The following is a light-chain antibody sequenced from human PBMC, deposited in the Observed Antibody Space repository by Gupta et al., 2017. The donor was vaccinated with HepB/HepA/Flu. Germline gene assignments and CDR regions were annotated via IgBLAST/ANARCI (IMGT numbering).Light chain of an antibody. V-gene: IGLV1-44*01. CDR3: AAWDDSLDGAV. CDR1: SFNIGSNT. CDR2: NSD. Sequence: QSVLTQPPSASGTPGQRVTISCSGSSFNIGSNTVHWYQHLPGTAPKIVIYNSDQRPSGVPDRFSGSKSGSSASLAISGLQSDDESYYHCAAWDDSLDGAVFGGGTKVTVL. J-gene: IGLJ2*01.